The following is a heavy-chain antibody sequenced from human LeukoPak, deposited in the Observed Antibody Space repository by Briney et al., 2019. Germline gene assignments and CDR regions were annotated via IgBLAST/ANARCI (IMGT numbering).Heavy chain of an antibody. CDR2: ISSSSSYI. CDR3: ATYSTRNAREFQS. CDR1: GFTFSSYS. J-gene: IGHJ1*01. V-gene: IGHV3-21*01. D-gene: IGHD4-11*01. Sequence: GGSLRLSCAASGFTFSSYSMNWVRQAPGKGLEWVSSISSSSSYIYYADSVKGRFIISRDNAKNSLYLQMNSLRAEDTAVYYCATYSTRNAREFQSWGQGTLVTVSS.